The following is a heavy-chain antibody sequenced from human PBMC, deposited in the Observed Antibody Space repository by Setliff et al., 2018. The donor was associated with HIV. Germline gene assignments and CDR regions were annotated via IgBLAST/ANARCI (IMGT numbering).Heavy chain of an antibody. J-gene: IGHJ4*02. V-gene: IGHV4-59*08. CDR3: ASGLFYDY. CDR1: GASIRSYY. CDR2: IYYTGST. Sequence: KPSETLSLTCSVSGASIRSYYWTWIRQPPGRGLEWIGFIYYTGSTKYNPSLKSRVTISVDTSKTQFSLRLGSVTAADTAVYYCASGLFYDYWGQGALVTVSS. D-gene: IGHD2-21*01.